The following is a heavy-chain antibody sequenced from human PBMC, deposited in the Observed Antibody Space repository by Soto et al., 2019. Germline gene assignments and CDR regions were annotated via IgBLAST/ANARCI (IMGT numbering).Heavy chain of an antibody. J-gene: IGHJ4*02. CDR2: ISGSGGST. D-gene: IGHD6-19*01. CDR1: GFTFSSYA. V-gene: IGHV3-23*01. CDR3: AKDRSGWYLVTPFDY. Sequence: GGSLRLSCAASGFTFSSYAMSWVRQAPGKGLEWVSAISGSGGSTYYADSVKGRFTISRDNSKNTLYLQMNSLRAEDTAVYYCAKDRSGWYLVTPFDYWGQGTLVTVSS.